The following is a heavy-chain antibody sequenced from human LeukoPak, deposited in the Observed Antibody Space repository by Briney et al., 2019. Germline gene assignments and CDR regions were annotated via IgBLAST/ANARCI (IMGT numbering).Heavy chain of an antibody. CDR1: GGSISSYY. J-gene: IGHJ4*02. CDR3: ARGSSGWYGYYFDY. V-gene: IGHV4-59*01. Sequence: SETLSLTCTVSGGSISSYYWNWIRQPPGKGLEYLGYIYYSGSTNYNPSLKSRITISVDTSKNQFSLKLNSVTAADTAVYYCARGSSGWYGYYFDYWGQGTLVTVSS. D-gene: IGHD6-19*01. CDR2: IYYSGST.